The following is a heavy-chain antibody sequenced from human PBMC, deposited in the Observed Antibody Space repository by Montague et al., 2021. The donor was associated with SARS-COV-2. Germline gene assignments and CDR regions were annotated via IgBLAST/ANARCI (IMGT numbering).Heavy chain of an antibody. J-gene: IGHJ4*02. CDR2: FYYAGGT. Sequence: SETLSLTCTGSGWWVSGVGRKWTWLHPPHEGGLDYVGSFYYAGGTQYNPSLKSRVTMSVDTSNDQFSLKMNSVTAADTAVYFCARRYGSSFDYWGQGTLVTVSS. CDR1: GWWVSGVGRK. D-gene: IGHD4-17*01. CDR3: ARRYGSSFDY. V-gene: IGHV4-39*01.